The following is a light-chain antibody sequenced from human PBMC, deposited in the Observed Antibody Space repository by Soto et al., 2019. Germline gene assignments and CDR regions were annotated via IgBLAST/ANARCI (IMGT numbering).Light chain of an antibody. Sequence: EIVWTQSPGTLSLAPGERATLSCRASQSVSSNYLAWYQQKPGQAPRLLIYGASSRATGIPDRFSGSGSGTDFNLTISRLEPEDFGVYYCQQYASSPRTFGQGTTVDIK. CDR2: GAS. J-gene: IGKJ1*01. CDR1: QSVSSNY. V-gene: IGKV3-20*01. CDR3: QQYASSPRT.